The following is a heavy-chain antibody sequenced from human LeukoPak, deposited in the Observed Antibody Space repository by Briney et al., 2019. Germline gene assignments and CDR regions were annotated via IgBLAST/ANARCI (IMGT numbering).Heavy chain of an antibody. J-gene: IGHJ6*04. CDR3: AREGYGSGNSGMDV. CDR2: IYHSGST. D-gene: IGHD3-10*01. V-gene: IGHV4-4*02. Sequence: SGTLSLTCAVSGGSISSSNWWSWVRQPPGKGLEWIGEIYHSGSTNYNPSLESRVTISVDKSKNQFSLKLSSVTAADTAVYYCAREGYGSGNSGMDVWGKGTTVTVSS. CDR1: GGSISSSNW.